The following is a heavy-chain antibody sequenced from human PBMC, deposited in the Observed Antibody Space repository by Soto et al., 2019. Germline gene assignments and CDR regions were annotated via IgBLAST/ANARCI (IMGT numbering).Heavy chain of an antibody. J-gene: IGHJ5*02. CDR2: INHTGGT. Sequence: SETLSLTCAVYGGSVNGYYWNWIRQPPGKGLEWIGEINHTGGTHYNPSRKSRVTMSVDTSKNQFSLRLSSVTAADTAIYYCATRITVFGLLIPPFDPWGQGTQVTVSS. D-gene: IGHD3-3*01. CDR3: ATRITVFGLLIPPFDP. CDR1: GGSVNGYY. V-gene: IGHV4-34*01.